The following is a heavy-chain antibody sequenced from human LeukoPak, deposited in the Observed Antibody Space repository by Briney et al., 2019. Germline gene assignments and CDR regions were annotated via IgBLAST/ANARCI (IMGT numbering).Heavy chain of an antibody. Sequence: SQTLSLTCTVSGGSISSGSYYWSWIRQPAGKGLEWIGRIYTSGSTNYNPSLKSRVTMSVDTSKNQFSLKLSSVTAADTAVYYCARGEVPATVEVWGQGTLVTVSS. V-gene: IGHV4-61*02. J-gene: IGHJ4*02. CDR2: IYTSGST. D-gene: IGHD2-2*01. CDR3: ARGEVPATVEV. CDR1: GGSISSGSYY.